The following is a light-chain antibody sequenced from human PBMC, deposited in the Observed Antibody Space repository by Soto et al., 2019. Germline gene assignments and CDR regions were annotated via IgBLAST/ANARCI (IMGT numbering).Light chain of an antibody. CDR3: QQYNNWPPIT. V-gene: IGKV3-15*01. Sequence: MVMTQAPATLSVSPGESVTLSCRASQSVNNKVAWYQQKPGQAPRLLIYGASTRATGIPARFSGSGSGTEFTLTISSLQSEDFAVYYCQQYNNWPPITFGQGTRLEIK. J-gene: IGKJ5*01. CDR2: GAS. CDR1: QSVNNK.